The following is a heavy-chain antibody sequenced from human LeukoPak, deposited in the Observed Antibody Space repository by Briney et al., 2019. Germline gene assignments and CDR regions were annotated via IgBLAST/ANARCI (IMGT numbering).Heavy chain of an antibody. Sequence: ASVKVSCKASGYTFTSYAMNWVRQAPGQGLEWMGWINTNTGNPTYAQGFTGRFVFSLDTSVSTAYLQISSLKAEDTAVYYCARPTYGDYAAGASSCGYWGQGTLVTVSS. D-gene: IGHD4-17*01. CDR1: GYTFTSYA. V-gene: IGHV7-4-1*02. CDR3: ARPTYGDYAAGASSCGY. CDR2: INTNTGNP. J-gene: IGHJ4*02.